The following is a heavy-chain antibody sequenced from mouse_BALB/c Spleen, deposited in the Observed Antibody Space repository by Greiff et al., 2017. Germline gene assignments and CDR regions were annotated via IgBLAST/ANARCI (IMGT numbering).Heavy chain of an antibody. D-gene: IGHD4-1*01. V-gene: IGHV5-6*03. Sequence: EVKLVESGGGLVKPGGSLKLSCAASGFTFSSYGMSWVRQTPDKRLEWVATISSGGSYTYYPDSVKGRFTISRDNAKNTLYLQMSSLKSEDTAMYYCAKLGGFAYWGQGTLVTVSA. J-gene: IGHJ3*01. CDR3: AKLGGFAY. CDR2: ISSGGSYT. CDR1: GFTFSSYG.